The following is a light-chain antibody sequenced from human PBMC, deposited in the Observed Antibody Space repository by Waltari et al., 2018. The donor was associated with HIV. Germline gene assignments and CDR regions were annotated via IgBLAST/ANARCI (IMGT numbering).Light chain of an antibody. CDR3: QSYATRALMV. V-gene: IGLV6-57*01. Sequence: FMLTQPHSVSESPGKTVTISCTRSSGSIAGNYVQWYQQRPGSSPITGIYENNERPSGVPDRFSGSIDNSSNSASLTISGLKTDDEADYYCQSYATRALMVFGGGTKLTVL. J-gene: IGLJ2*01. CDR1: SGSIAGNY. CDR2: ENN.